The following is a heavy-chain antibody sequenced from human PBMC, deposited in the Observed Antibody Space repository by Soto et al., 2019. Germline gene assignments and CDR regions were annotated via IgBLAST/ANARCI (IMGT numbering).Heavy chain of an antibody. V-gene: IGHV3-49*04. J-gene: IGHJ5*02. CDR2: IRSKAYGGTT. CDR3: TRGPMGGNWFDP. CDR1: GFTFGDYA. D-gene: IGHD3-10*01. Sequence: GGSLRLSCTASGFTFGDYAMSWVRQAPGKGLEWVGFIRSKAYGGTTEYAASVKGRFTISRDDSKSIAYLQMNSLKTEDTAVYYCTRGPMGGNWFDPWGQGTLVNVS.